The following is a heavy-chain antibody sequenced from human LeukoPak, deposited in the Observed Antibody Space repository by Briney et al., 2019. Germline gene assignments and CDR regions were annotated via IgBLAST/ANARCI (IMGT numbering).Heavy chain of an antibody. CDR3: AKGAHYSGSGNYRRGHYFDY. J-gene: IGHJ4*02. V-gene: IGHV3-30*02. D-gene: IGHD3-10*01. CDR1: GFSFRTYG. Sequence: GGSLRLSCAASGFSFRTYGMHWVRQAPGKGLDWVAFIQYDGSNKYYSDSVKGRFTISRDNSKNTLYLQMNSLRAEDTAVYYCAKGAHYSGSGNYRRGHYFDYWGQGTLVTVSS. CDR2: IQYDGSNK.